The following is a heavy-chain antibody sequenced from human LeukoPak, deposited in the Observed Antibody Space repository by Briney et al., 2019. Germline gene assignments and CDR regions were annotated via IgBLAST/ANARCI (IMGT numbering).Heavy chain of an antibody. Sequence: GGSLRLSCAASGFTFSSYWMHWVRQAPGKGLVWVSHINSDGSSTNYADSVKGRFTISRDNAKNTLYLQMNSLRAEDTAVYYCARGAIVGTRTPYYLDYWGQGTLVTVSS. J-gene: IGHJ4*02. CDR3: ARGAIVGTRTPYYLDY. D-gene: IGHD1-26*01. V-gene: IGHV3-74*01. CDR2: INSDGSST. CDR1: GFTFSSYW.